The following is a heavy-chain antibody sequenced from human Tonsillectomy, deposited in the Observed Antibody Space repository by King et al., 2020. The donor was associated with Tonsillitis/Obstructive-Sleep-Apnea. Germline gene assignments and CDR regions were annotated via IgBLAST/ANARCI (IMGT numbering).Heavy chain of an antibody. J-gene: IGHJ4*02. D-gene: IGHD6-6*01. Sequence: QLVQSGAEVKKPGASVKVSCKASGYTFTSYYIHWVRQAPGQGLEWMGIINPSGCSTSYAQKFQGRVTMTRDTSTSTVYMELSSRGSEETAVYYCARDGSVATRPLDYWGQGTLVTVSS. CDR3: ARDGSVATRPLDY. CDR1: GYTFTSYY. V-gene: IGHV1-46*01. CDR2: INPSGCST.